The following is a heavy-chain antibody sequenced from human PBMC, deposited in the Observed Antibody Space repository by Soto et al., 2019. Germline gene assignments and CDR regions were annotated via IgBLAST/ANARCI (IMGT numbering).Heavy chain of an antibody. D-gene: IGHD1-26*01. J-gene: IGHJ4*02. V-gene: IGHV1-3*01. CDR2: INAGNGNT. CDR3: AKVSIVGATTPLFDY. CDR1: GYTFTSNA. Sequence: ASVKVSCKASGYTFTSNAMHWVRQAPGQRLEWMGWINAGNGNTKYSQKFQGRVTITRDTSASTAYMELSSLRSEDTAVYYCAKVSIVGATTPLFDYWGQGTLVTVS.